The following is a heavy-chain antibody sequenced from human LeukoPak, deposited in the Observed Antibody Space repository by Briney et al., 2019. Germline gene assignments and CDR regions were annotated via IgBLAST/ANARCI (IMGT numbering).Heavy chain of an antibody. D-gene: IGHD5-18*01. Sequence: PGGSLRLSCAASGFTFSNYVMSWVPQAPGKGLVCVSTISGSGGSTYYADSVKGRFTISRDNSKNTLYLQMNSLRAEDTAVYYCAKGKTAMAWVDYWGQGTLVTVSS. V-gene: IGHV3-23*01. CDR3: AKGKTAMAWVDY. J-gene: IGHJ4*02. CDR2: ISGSGGST. CDR1: GFTFSNYV.